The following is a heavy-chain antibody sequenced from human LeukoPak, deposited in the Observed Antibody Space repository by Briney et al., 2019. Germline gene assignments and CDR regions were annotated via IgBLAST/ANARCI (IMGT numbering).Heavy chain of an antibody. CDR2: IYYSGST. D-gene: IGHD5-24*01. V-gene: IGHV4-59*01. J-gene: IGHJ4*02. Sequence: PSETLSLTCAVYGGSFSGYHWTWIRQPPGKGLEWIGYIYYSGSTNYNPSLKSRVTISVDTSKNQFSLKLSSVTAADTAVYYCARARDGYNSGEGSYFDYWGQGTLVTVSS. CDR1: GGSFSGYH. CDR3: ARARDGYNSGEGSYFDY.